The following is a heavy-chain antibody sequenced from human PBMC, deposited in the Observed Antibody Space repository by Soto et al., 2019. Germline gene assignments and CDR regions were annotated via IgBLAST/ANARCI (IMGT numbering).Heavy chain of an antibody. V-gene: IGHV2-70*04. Sequence: SGRTLVNPTHTLTLTCTFSGFSRSTSGMRVSWIRQPPGKALEWLARIDWDDDKFYSTSLKTRLTISKDTSKNEVVLTMTNMDPVDTATYYCARSRDYDSSGYCFDYWGQGTLVTVSS. D-gene: IGHD3-22*01. J-gene: IGHJ4*02. CDR2: IDWDDDK. CDR3: ARSRDYDSSGYCFDY. CDR1: GFSRSTSGMR.